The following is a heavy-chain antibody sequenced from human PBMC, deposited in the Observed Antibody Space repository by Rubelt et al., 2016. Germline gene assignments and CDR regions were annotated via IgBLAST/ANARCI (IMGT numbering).Heavy chain of an antibody. D-gene: IGHD5-18*01. V-gene: IGHV1-3*01. J-gene: IGHJ2*01. CDR1: GSTFTSYA. CDR3: ARSKDTAMVTDADWYFDL. CDR2: INAGNGNT. Sequence: QVQLVQSGAEVKKPGASVKVSCKASGSTFTSYAMHWVRQAPGQRLEWMGWINAGNGNTKYSQKCQGRVTITRDTSASTAYMELSSLRSEDTAVYYCARSKDTAMVTDADWYFDLWGRGTLVTVSS.